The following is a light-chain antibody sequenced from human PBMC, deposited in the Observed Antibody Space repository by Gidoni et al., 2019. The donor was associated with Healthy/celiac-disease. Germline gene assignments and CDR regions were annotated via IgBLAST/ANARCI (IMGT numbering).Light chain of an antibody. Sequence: DIVMTQSPASLAVSLGERATINCKSSQSVLYSSNNKNYLAWYQQKPGQPPKLLIYWASTRESGVPDRFSGSGSGTDFTLTISSLQAEDVAVYYCQQYYSTPGTFGQGTKVEIK. CDR3: QQYYSTPGT. J-gene: IGKJ1*01. CDR1: QSVLYSSNNKNY. V-gene: IGKV4-1*01. CDR2: WAS.